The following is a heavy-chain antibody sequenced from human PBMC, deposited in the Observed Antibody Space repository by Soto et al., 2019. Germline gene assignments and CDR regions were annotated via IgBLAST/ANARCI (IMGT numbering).Heavy chain of an antibody. CDR3: VKNSGRFNT. J-gene: IGHJ5*02. Sequence: QLLQSGGGLVQPGGSLTLSCAASGFTFGTTDMSWVRQAPGEGLEWVSTIDGSGGITYYADSVKGRFTISWDNYRNTVYLQMNSLRGDDTALYYCVKNSGRFNTWGQGALVNVSS. D-gene: IGHD3-10*01. CDR1: GFTFGTTD. CDR2: IDGSGGIT. V-gene: IGHV3-23*01.